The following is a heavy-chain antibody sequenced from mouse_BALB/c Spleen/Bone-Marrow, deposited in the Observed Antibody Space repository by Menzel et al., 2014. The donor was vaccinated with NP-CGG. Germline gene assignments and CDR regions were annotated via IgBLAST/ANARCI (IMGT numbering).Heavy chain of an antibody. CDR3: ARPGDYDAMDY. CDR2: INPDSSTI. Sequence: EVKVVESGGGLVQPGGSLKLSCAASGFDFSRYWMSWVRQAPGKGLEWIGEINPDSSTINYTPSLKDKFIISRDNAKNTLYLQMSKVRSEDTALYYCARPGDYDAMDYWGQGTSVTVSS. V-gene: IGHV4-1*02. J-gene: IGHJ4*01. CDR1: GFDFSRYW.